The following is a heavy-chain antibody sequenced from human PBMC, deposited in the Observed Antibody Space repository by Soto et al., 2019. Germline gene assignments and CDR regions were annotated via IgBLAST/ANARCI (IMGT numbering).Heavy chain of an antibody. CDR2: IKSKTDGERT. J-gene: IGHJ4*02. Sequence: EVHLVESGGGLVEPGGSLRLSCAASGFSFSNAWMSWVRQAPGKGLEWVGRIKSKTDGERTDYAAPVKGRFTISRDDSKSTVYLQMNSLEPEDTAIYYCITDYVRVDRDFRSGFFVHWGQGTLVTVSS. D-gene: IGHD3-3*01. V-gene: IGHV3-15*01. CDR3: ITDYVRVDRDFRSGFFVH. CDR1: GFSFSNAW.